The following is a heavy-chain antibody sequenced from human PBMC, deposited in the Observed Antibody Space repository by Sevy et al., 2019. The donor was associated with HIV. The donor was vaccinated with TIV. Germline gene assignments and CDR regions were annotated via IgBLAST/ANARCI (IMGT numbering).Heavy chain of an antibody. V-gene: IGHV4-39*01. D-gene: IGHD3-3*01. Sequence: SETLSLTCTVSGSSISSSSYYWGWIRQPPGKGLEWIGSIYYSGSTYYNPSLKSRVTISVDTSKTQFSLKLSSVTAADTAVYYCARQIDLGGHFDYWGQGTLVTVSS. CDR3: ARQIDLGGHFDY. CDR2: IYYSGST. CDR1: GSSISSSSYY. J-gene: IGHJ4*02.